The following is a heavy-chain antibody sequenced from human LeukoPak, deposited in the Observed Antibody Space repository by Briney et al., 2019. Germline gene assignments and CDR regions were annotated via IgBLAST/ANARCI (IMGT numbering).Heavy chain of an antibody. CDR3: AKLEVGRFDP. CDR2: IYYRGST. Sequence: SETLSLTCTVSGASISSHCWCWIRQPPGTGLEWIGDIYYRGSTTYNPSLKSRVSISLDTSRNQFSLNLSSVTAPDTAVYYCAKLEVGRFDPWGQGTLVTVSS. J-gene: IGHJ5*02. V-gene: IGHV4-59*11. CDR1: GASISSHC. D-gene: IGHD7-27*01.